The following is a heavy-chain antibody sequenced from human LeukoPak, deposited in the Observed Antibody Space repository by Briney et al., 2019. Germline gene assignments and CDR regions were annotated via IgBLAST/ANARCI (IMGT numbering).Heavy chain of an antibody. CDR2: VIPIFGTA. CDR3: ARDPNRFGELLSWFDP. D-gene: IGHD3-10*01. CDR1: GGTFSSYA. Sequence: SVKVSCKASGGTFSSYAISWVRQAPGQGLEWMGGVIPIFGTANYAQKFQGRVTITADESTSTAYMELSSLRSEDTAVYYCARDPNRFGELLSWFDPWGQGTLVTVSS. J-gene: IGHJ5*02. V-gene: IGHV1-69*13.